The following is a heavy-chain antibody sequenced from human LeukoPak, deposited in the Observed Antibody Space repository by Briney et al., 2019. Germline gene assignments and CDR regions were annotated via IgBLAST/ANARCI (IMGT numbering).Heavy chain of an antibody. J-gene: IGHJ5*02. Sequence: GGSPRLSCAASGLTFSSYAMSSVRQAPGKGLEWVSAISGSGGSTYYADSVKGRFTISRDNSKNTLYLQMNSLRAEDTAVYYCAKDREGGSRLRGWFDPWGQGTLVTVSS. CDR2: ISGSGGST. V-gene: IGHV3-23*01. D-gene: IGHD3-10*01. CDR3: AKDREGGSRLRGWFDP. CDR1: GLTFSSYA.